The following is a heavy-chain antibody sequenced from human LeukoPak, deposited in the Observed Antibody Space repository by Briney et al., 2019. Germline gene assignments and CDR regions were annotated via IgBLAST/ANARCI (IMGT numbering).Heavy chain of an antibody. J-gene: IGHJ3*02. D-gene: IGHD2-15*01. CDR2: ISSSGSTI. Sequence: GGSLRLSCAASGFTFSDYYMSWIRQAPGKGLEWVSYISSSGSTIYYADSVKGRFTISRDNAKNSLYLQMNSLRAEDTAVYYCARALGYCSGGSCTDAFDIWGQGTMVTVSS. CDR1: GFTFSDYY. CDR3: ARALGYCSGGSCTDAFDI. V-gene: IGHV3-11*01.